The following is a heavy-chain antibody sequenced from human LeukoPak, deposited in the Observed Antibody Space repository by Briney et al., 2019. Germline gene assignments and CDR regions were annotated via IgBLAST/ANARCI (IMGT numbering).Heavy chain of an antibody. D-gene: IGHD6-25*01. CDR2: ISGSGGST. Sequence: PGGSLRLSSSASGFTFSSYAMSWVRQAPGKGLEWVSAISGSGGSTYYADSVKGRFTISRDNSKNTLYLQMNSLRAEDTAVYYCAKGDPGYSRGYCLDYWGQGTLVTVSS. V-gene: IGHV3-23*01. J-gene: IGHJ4*02. CDR1: GFTFSSYA. CDR3: AKGDPGYSRGYCLDY.